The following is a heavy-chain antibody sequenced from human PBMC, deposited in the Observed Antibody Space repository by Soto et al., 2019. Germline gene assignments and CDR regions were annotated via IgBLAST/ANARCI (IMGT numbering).Heavy chain of an antibody. CDR1: GGSISSSSYY. J-gene: IGHJ4*02. CDR2: IYYTGST. V-gene: IGHV4-39*01. Sequence: QLQLQESGPGLVKPSETLSLTCTVSGGSISSSSYYWGWIRQPPGKGLEWIGRIYYTGSTYYSPSLMVRVTISVDTSKNQFSLKPSSVTAADTAVYYCATLWGQDWGQGTLVTVSS. D-gene: IGHD3-10*01. CDR3: ATLWGQD.